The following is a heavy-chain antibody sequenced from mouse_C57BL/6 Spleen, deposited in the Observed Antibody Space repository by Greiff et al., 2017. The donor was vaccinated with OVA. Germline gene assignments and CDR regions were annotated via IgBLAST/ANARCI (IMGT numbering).Heavy chain of an antibody. V-gene: IGHV1-82*01. J-gene: IGHJ2*01. CDR2: IYPGDGDT. Sequence: QVQLKESGPELVKPGASVKISCKASGYAFSSSWMNWVKQRPGKGLEWIGRIYPGDGDTNYNGKFKGKATLTADKSSSTAYMQLSSLTSEDAAVYFCAIIDYGNDEGLDYWGQGTTLTVSS. CDR1: GYAFSSSW. D-gene: IGHD2-2*01. CDR3: AIIDYGNDEGLDY.